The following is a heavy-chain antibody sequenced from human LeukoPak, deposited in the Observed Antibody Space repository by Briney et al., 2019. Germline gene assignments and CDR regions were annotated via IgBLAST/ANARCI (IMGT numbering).Heavy chain of an antibody. J-gene: IGHJ6*03. CDR2: INPSGGST. CDR3: ARPSRDPSCYYYMDV. Sequence: ASVKVSCKASGYTFTSYYMHWVRQAPGQGLEWMGIINPSGGSTSYAQKFQGRVTMTRDTSTSTVYMELSSLRSEDTAVYYCARPSRDPSCYYYMDVWGKGTTVTVSS. CDR1: GYTFTSYY. V-gene: IGHV1-46*01.